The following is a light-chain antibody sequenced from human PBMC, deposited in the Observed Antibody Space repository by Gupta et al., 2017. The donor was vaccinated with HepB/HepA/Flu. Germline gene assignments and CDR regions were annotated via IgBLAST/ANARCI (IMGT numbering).Light chain of an antibody. Sequence: EIVLTQSPGTLSLSPGERATLSCRASQSVGSSYLAWYQQKPGQAPRLLIYGASSRATGIPDRFSGSGSGTDFTLTISRLEPEDFAVYYCQQYGSSPFAFGQATRLEIK. CDR1: QSVGSSY. V-gene: IGKV3-20*01. CDR3: QQYGSSPFA. J-gene: IGKJ5*01. CDR2: GAS.